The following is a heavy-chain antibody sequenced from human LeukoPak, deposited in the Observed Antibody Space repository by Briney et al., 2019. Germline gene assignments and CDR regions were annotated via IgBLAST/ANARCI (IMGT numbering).Heavy chain of an antibody. V-gene: IGHV4-39*01. CDR1: GGAISSDNYY. CDR3: ARLSDY. CDR2: INYSGTT. Sequence: KPSETLSLTCTVSGGAISSDNYYWGWIRQPPGKGLEWIGSINYSGTTYYNPSLKSRVSISVDTSRTQFSLRLSSVTAADTAVYYCARLSDYWGKGTLFTVSS. J-gene: IGHJ4*02.